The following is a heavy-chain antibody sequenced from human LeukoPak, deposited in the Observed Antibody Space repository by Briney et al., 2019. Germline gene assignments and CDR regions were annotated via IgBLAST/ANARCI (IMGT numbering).Heavy chain of an antibody. J-gene: IGHJ4*02. D-gene: IGHD1-26*01. CDR3: ARSSLMVGATLFDY. CDR2: IYYSGST. V-gene: IGHV4-59*08. Sequence: SETLSLTCTVSGGSISSYYWSWIRQPPGKGLEWIGYIYYSGSTNYSPSLRSRVTLPLDTSKNQFSLKLSSVTAADTAVYYCARSSLMVGATLFDYWGQGTLVTVSS. CDR1: GGSISSYY.